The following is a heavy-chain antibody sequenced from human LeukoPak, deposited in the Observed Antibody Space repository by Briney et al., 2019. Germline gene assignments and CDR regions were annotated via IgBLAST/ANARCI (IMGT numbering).Heavy chain of an antibody. D-gene: IGHD2-2*01. J-gene: IGHJ4*02. CDR1: GFTFSSYA. Sequence: GGSLRLSCAASGFTFSSYAMNWVRQAPGKGLEWVSAISGSGGSTYYADSVKGRFTISRDNSKNTLYLQMNSLRAEGTAVYYCAKGGYCSSTSCYLDYWGQGTLVTVSS. CDR2: ISGSGGST. CDR3: AKGGYCSSTSCYLDY. V-gene: IGHV3-23*01.